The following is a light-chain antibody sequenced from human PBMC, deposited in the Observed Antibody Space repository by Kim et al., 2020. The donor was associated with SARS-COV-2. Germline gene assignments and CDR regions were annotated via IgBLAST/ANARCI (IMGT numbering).Light chain of an antibody. Sequence: QPATNSSRSSQSPLQSDVNNRLMWFQQRPGQSPRRLIYTTSTRASGVPDRFSGSGSGTDFTLKISRVEAEDAGLYYCMQATHWPHTFGQGTKLEI. CDR1: QSPLQSDVNNR. V-gene: IGKV2-30*02. J-gene: IGKJ2*01. CDR2: TTS. CDR3: MQATHWPHT.